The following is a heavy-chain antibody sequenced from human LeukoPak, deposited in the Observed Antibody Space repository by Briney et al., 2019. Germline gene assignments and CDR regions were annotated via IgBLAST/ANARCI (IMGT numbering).Heavy chain of an antibody. V-gene: IGHV4-39*01. J-gene: IGHJ5*02. CDR1: GGSISSRSYY. CDR3: ARMFTTVTYRNWFDP. CDR2: IYYSGST. D-gene: IGHD4-17*01. Sequence: SETLSLTCSVSGGSISSRSYYWGWIRQPPGKGLEWIGSIYYSGSTYYNPSLKSRVTISVDTSKNQFSLKLSSVTAADTAVYYCARMFTTVTYRNWFDPWGQGTLVTVSS.